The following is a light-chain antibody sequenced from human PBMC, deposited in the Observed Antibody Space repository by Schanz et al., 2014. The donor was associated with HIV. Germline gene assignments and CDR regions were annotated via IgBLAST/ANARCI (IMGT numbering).Light chain of an antibody. Sequence: DIQMTQSPSTLSASVGDRVTITCRASQSIGSWLAWYQQRPGEAPKLLIYKTSGLESGVPSRFSGSGSGTDFTLTISSLQPEDFATYYCQQLSSYPHTFGQGTRLETK. CDR2: KTS. CDR1: QSIGSW. V-gene: IGKV1-5*03. J-gene: IGKJ5*01. CDR3: QQLSSYPHT.